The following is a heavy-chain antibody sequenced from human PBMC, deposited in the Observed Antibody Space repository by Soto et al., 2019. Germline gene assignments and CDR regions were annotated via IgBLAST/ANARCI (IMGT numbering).Heavy chain of an antibody. CDR2: ISGYNGDA. J-gene: IGHJ6*02. Sequence: ASVKVSCKASGYTFTRYGISWVRQAPGQGLECMGWISGYNGDANYAQSFQGRVSMTIDTSTTTAYMELRTLTPDDTAVYYCAKNGQPPYYYYGLDVWGQGTTVTVSS. D-gene: IGHD2-8*01. CDR1: GYTFTRYG. CDR3: AKNGQPPYYYYGLDV. V-gene: IGHV1-18*01.